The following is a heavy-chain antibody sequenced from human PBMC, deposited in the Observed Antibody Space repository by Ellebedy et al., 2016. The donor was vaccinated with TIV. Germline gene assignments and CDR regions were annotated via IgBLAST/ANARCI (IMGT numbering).Heavy chain of an antibody. V-gene: IGHV3-30*09. J-gene: IGHJ5*02. D-gene: IGHD2-21*02. CDR2: ISSDGNNI. CDR3: ARESTYCGADCYSLGDH. Sequence: GESLKISCAASGFSFSRFPMHWVRQAPGKGLEWVALISSDGNNIYYADSVKGRFAISRDNSKSTLFLQMNSLRPEDTAVYYCARESTYCGADCYSLGDHWGQGALVTVSA. CDR1: GFSFSRFP.